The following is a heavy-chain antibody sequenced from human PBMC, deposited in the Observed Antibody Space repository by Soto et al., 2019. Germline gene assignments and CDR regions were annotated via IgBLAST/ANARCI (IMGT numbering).Heavy chain of an antibody. V-gene: IGHV3-15*01. J-gene: IGHJ5*02. CDR1: GFIFSKAW. Sequence: EVQLVESGGGLVKPGGSLRLSCAASGFIFSKAWMSWVRQAPGKXLXXXXXIRXKIDGGTTDYAAPVKGRFTMSRDDSQSTVYLQMNSLQTEDTALXXXTXXXXXXXXXXXXXXXXXXXXFDPWGPGTLVTVSS. CDR3: TXXXXXXXXXXXXXXXXXXXXFDP. CDR2: IRXKIDGGTT.